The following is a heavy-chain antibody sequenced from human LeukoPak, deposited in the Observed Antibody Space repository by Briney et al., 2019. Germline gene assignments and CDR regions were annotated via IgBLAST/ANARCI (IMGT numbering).Heavy chain of an antibody. CDR2: INPSGGST. J-gene: IGHJ4*02. Sequence: GGSLRLSCAASGFTFSSYGMHWVRQAPGQGLEWMGIINPSGGSTSYAQKFQGRVTMTRDTSTSTVYMELSSLRSEDTAVYYCARGDLYFYGDPSAYWGQGTLVTVSS. CDR1: GFTFSSYG. D-gene: IGHD4-17*01. V-gene: IGHV1-46*01. CDR3: ARGDLYFYGDPSAY.